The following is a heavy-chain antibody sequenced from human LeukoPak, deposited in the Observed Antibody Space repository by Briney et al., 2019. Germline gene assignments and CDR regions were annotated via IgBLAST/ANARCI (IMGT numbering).Heavy chain of an antibody. CDR3: ARAGVYSSGWYSFDY. V-gene: IGHV1-2*02. CDR2: INPNSGGT. D-gene: IGHD6-19*01. CDR1: GYTFTGYY. Sequence: GASVKVSCKASGYTFTGYYMHWVRQAPGQGLEWMGWINPNSGGTNYAQKFQGRVTMTRDTSISTAYVELSRLRSDDTAVYYCARAGVYSSGWYSFDYWGQGTLVTVSS. J-gene: IGHJ4*02.